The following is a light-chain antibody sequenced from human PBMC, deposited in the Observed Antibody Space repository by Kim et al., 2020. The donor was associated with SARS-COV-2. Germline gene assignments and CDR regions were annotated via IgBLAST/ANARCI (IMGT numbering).Light chain of an antibody. CDR2: AAS. V-gene: IGKV1-27*01. CDR1: QGIANY. J-gene: IGKJ1*01. Sequence: ASLGDRVTITCRASQGIANYLAWYQQKPGKVPKLLIYAASTLQSGVPSRFSGSGSGTDFTLTISSLQPEDVATYYCQKYNRAPRTFGQGTKVDIK. CDR3: QKYNRAPRT.